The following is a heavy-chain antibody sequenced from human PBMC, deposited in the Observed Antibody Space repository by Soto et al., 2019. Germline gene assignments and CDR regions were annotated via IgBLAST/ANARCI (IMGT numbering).Heavy chain of an antibody. V-gene: IGHV4-39*01. CDR2: ISYIENT. CDR1: GGSISSSSNH. J-gene: IGHJ4*02. CDR3: ATHPPYGPLDH. D-gene: IGHD4-17*01. Sequence: QLQLQESGPGLVKPSETLSLTCTVSGGSISSSSNHWGWIRQPPGKGLEWIGNISYIENTYYKPSLKSRVTISVDTSKNQFSLRLTSVTAADTAVYYCATHPPYGPLDHWGQGTLVTVSS.